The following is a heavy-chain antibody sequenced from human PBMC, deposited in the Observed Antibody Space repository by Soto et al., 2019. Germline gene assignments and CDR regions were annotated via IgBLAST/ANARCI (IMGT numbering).Heavy chain of an antibody. V-gene: IGHV1-69*01. D-gene: IGHD3-22*01. Sequence: QVQLVQSGAEVKKPGSSVKVSCKASGGTFSSYAISWVRQAPGQGLEWMGGIIPIFGTANYAQKFQGRVTITADESTSTAYMELSSLRSEDTAVYYCARSYDSTQEVRLYYFDYWGQGTLVTVSS. J-gene: IGHJ4*02. CDR3: ARSYDSTQEVRLYYFDY. CDR2: IIPIFGTA. CDR1: GGTFSSYA.